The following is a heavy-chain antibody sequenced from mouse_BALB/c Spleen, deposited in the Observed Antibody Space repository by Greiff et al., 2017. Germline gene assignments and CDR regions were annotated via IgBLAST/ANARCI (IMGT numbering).Heavy chain of an antibody. CDR3: ARERGYRYDVPMDY. D-gene: IGHD2-14*01. CDR2: IWSGGST. CDR1: GFSLTSYG. J-gene: IGHJ4*01. V-gene: IGHV2-2*02. Sequence: QVQLQQSGPGLVQPSQSLSITCTVSGFSLTSYGVHWVRQSPGKGLEWLGVIWSGGSTDYNAAFISRLSISKDNSKSQVFFKMNSLQANDTAIYYCARERGYRYDVPMDYWGQGTSVTVSS.